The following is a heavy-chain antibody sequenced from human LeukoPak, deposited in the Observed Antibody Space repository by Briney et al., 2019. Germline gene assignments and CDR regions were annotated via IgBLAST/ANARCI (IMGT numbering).Heavy chain of an antibody. J-gene: IGHJ4*02. CDR1: GFTFSSYS. CDR3: AKDLDSSGWDAQKFDY. V-gene: IGHV3-23*01. CDR2: ISGSGGST. Sequence: HSGRSLRLSCAASGFTFSSYSMSWVRQAPGKGLEWVSAISGSGGSTYYADSVKGRFTISRDNSKNTLYLQMNSLRAEDTAVYYCAKDLDSSGWDAQKFDYWGQGTLVTVSS. D-gene: IGHD6-19*01.